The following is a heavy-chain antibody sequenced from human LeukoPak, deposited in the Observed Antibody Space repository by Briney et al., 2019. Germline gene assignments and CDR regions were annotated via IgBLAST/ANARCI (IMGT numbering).Heavy chain of an antibody. CDR2: ISGGSSFT. Sequence: KAGGSLRLSCAASGFSFSSFSMNWVRQASGKGLEWVSYISGGSSFTYYVDSVKGRFTISRDNAKNSLYLQMNSLRAEDTAVYYCARDLGYSSGPNYWGQGTRVTVSS. CDR3: ARDLGYSSGPNY. CDR1: GFSFSSFS. J-gene: IGHJ4*02. D-gene: IGHD6-19*01. V-gene: IGHV3-21*01.